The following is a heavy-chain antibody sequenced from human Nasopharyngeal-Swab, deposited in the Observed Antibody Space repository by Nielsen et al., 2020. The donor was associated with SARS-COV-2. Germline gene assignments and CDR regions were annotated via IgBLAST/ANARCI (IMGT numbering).Heavy chain of an antibody. D-gene: IGHD3-10*01. CDR3: ARAGITMVRAIDY. J-gene: IGHJ4*02. CDR2: ISSSSRYI. Sequence: VRQAPGKGLECDSSISSSSRYIYYADSVKGRFTISRYNAKNSLYLQMNSLRAEDTAVYYCARAGITMVRAIDYWGQGTLVTVSS. V-gene: IGHV3-21*01.